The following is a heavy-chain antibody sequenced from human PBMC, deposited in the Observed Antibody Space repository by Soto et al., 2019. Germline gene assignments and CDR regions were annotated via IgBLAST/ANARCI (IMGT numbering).Heavy chain of an antibody. D-gene: IGHD3-3*01. CDR2: IWYDGSNK. CDR1: GFTFSSYG. CDR3: ARASSGDYDFWSGYYLDY. Sequence: GGSLRLSCAASGFTFSSYGMHWVRQAPGKGLEWVAVIWYDGSNKYYADSVKGRFTISRDNSKNTLYLQMNSLRAEDTAVYYCARASSGDYDFWSGYYLDYWGQGTLVTVSS. J-gene: IGHJ4*02. V-gene: IGHV3-33*01.